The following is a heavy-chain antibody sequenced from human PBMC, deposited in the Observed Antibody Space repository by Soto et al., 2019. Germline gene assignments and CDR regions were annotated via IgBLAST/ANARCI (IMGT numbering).Heavy chain of an antibody. CDR2: INGDSTTI. Sequence: EVQLVESGGGLVQPGESLRLSCAASGYTFSPFWMHWVRQAPGKGLVWVSHINGDSTTILYADSVRGRFTISRDNAKNTRYLQMNSLKGEDTAVYYCVRDRGNPDSFNVWGRGTMVTVSS. D-gene: IGHD3-10*01. V-gene: IGHV3-74*01. CDR3: VRDRGNPDSFNV. J-gene: IGHJ3*01. CDR1: GYTFSPFW.